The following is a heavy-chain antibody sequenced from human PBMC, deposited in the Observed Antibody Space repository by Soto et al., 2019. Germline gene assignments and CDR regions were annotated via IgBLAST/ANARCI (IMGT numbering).Heavy chain of an antibody. CDR1: GYSFTSYW. V-gene: IGHV5-51*01. Sequence: GESLKISCKGSGYSFTSYWIDWVRQMPGKGLEWMGIIYPGDSDTRYSPSFQGQVTISADKSISTAYLQWSSLKASDTAMYYCARLVGATTYRFYYYGMDVWGQGTTVTVSS. D-gene: IGHD1-26*01. J-gene: IGHJ6*02. CDR2: IYPGDSDT. CDR3: ARLVGATTYRFYYYGMDV.